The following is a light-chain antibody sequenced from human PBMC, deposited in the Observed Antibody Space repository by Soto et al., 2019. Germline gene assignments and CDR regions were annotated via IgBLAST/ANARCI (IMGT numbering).Light chain of an antibody. CDR1: SSDVGAYNF. V-gene: IGLV2-14*01. Sequence: QSALTQPASVSGSPGQSITISCTGSSSDVGAYNFVSWYQHHPGRAPKLILYEVTTRPSGVSSRFSGSKSGNTASLTISGLHADDEATYYCSSYTSTNTPYVFGTGTKLTVL. J-gene: IGLJ1*01. CDR2: EVT. CDR3: SSYTSTNTPYV.